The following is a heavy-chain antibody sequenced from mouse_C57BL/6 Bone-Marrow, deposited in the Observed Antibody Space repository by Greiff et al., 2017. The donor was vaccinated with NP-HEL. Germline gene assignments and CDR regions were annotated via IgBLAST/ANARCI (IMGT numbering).Heavy chain of an antibody. J-gene: IGHJ1*03. Sequence: QVHVKQPGAELVKPGASVKLSCKASGYTFTSYWMHWVKQRPGRGLEWIGRIDPNSGGTKYNEKFKSKATLTVDKPSSTAYMQLSSLTSEDSAVYYCARDDGYYPYWYYDVWGTGTTVTVSS. D-gene: IGHD2-3*01. CDR2: IDPNSGGT. CDR1: GYTFTSYW. V-gene: IGHV1-72*01. CDR3: ARDDGYYPYWYYDV.